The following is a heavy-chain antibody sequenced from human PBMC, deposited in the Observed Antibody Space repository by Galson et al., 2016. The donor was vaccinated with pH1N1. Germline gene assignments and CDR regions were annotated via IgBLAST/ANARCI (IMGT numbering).Heavy chain of an antibody. CDR2: INPTTDST. CDR1: GYSFTDYY. CDR3: ARDPTPTQGPRFSFFSGMGV. Sequence: SVKVSCKASGYSFTDYYIHWVRQAPGQGLEWMGIINPTTDSTSYAQKFQGRVTVTRDTSATTVYMDLSSLRSDDTAVYYCARDPTPTQGPRFSFFSGMGVWGQGTTVTVSS. J-gene: IGHJ6*02. V-gene: IGHV1-46*01. D-gene: IGHD2/OR15-2a*01.